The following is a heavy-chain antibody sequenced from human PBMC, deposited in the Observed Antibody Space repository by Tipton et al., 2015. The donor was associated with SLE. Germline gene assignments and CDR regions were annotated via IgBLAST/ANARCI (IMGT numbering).Heavy chain of an antibody. CDR1: GFTFSDYY. V-gene: IGHV3-11*04. J-gene: IGHJ3*02. CDR2: ISSSDSTI. D-gene: IGHD1-26*01. CDR3: ASSRVGATALDI. Sequence: GSLRLSCAASGFTFSDYYMSWIGQAPGKGLEWLSYISSSDSTIYYADSVKGRFTISRDNAKNSLYLQMNSLRAEDTAVYYCASSRVGATALDIWGQGTTVTVSS.